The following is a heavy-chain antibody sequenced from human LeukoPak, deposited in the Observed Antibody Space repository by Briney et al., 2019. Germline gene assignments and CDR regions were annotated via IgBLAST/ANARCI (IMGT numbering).Heavy chain of an antibody. CDR3: ARHQFDSYFDY. CDR1: GFTFSSYG. CDR2: IWYDGSNK. J-gene: IGHJ4*02. D-gene: IGHD3-9*01. Sequence: GRSLRLSCAASGFTFSSYGMHWVRQAPGKGLEWVAVIWYDGSNKYYADSVKGRFTISRDNSKNTLYLQMNSLRAEDTAVYYCARHQFDSYFDYWGQGILVTVSS. V-gene: IGHV3-33*01.